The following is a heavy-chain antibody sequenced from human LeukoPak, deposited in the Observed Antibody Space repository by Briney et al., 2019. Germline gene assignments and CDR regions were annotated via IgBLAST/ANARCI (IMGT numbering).Heavy chain of an antibody. Sequence: SETLSLTCTVSGGSISSYYWSWIRQPPGKGLERIGYIYYSGSTNYNPSLKSRVTISVDTSKNQFSLKLSSVTAADTAVYYCARDGFGDFFDYWGQGTLVTVSS. J-gene: IGHJ4*02. CDR2: IYYSGST. CDR3: ARDGFGDFFDY. V-gene: IGHV4-59*01. CDR1: GGSISSYY. D-gene: IGHD3-10*01.